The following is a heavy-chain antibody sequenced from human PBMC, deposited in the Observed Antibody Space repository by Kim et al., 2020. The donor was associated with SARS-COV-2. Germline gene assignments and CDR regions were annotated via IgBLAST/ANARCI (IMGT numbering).Heavy chain of an antibody. V-gene: IGHV3-11*01. D-gene: IGHD3-9*01. CDR2: ISSSGSTI. J-gene: IGHJ3*02. CDR1: GFTFSDYY. CDR3: ARGGETRYFDWLLVRDAFDI. Sequence: GGSLRLSCAASGFTFSDYYMSWIRQAPGKGLEWVSYISSSGSTIYYADSVKGRFTISRDNAKNSLYLQMNSLRAEDTAVYYCARGGETRYFDWLLVRDAFDIWGQGTMVTVSS.